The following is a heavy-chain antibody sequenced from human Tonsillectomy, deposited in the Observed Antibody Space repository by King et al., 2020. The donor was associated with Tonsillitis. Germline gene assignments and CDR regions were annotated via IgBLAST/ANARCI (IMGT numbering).Heavy chain of an antibody. Sequence: QLVQSGAEVKKPGASVNVSCRASGYTFTSYVITWVRQAPGQGLEWMGWSSTYNDNRKYEQNLQGRDTMTTETSTTPAYMELRSLRSDDTAVYYCARRGGFCTGVSCYEAYWGQGTLVTVSS. CDR3: ARRGGFCTGVSCYEAY. CDR2: SSTYNDNR. CDR1: GYTFTSYV. V-gene: IGHV1-18*01. J-gene: IGHJ4*02. D-gene: IGHD2-15*01.